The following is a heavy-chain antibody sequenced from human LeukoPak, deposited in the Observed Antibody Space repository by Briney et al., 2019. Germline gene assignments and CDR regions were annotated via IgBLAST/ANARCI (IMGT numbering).Heavy chain of an antibody. J-gene: IGHJ3*02. CDR3: ARGGRGYTYAPDAFDI. Sequence: SETLSLTCTVSGDSISSYYWNWIRQPPRKGLEWIGYIYYSGSTNYNPSLKSRVTISVDTSKNQFSLKLSSVTAADTAVYYCARGGRGYTYAPDAFDIWGQGTMVTVSS. D-gene: IGHD5-18*01. V-gene: IGHV4-59*01. CDR2: IYYSGST. CDR1: GDSISSYY.